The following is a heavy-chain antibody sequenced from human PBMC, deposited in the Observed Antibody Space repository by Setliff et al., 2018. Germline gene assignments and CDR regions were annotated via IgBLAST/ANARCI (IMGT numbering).Heavy chain of an antibody. CDR3: ARDRTIFGVDNFYYYMDV. J-gene: IGHJ6*03. CDR2: IFYTGRT. D-gene: IGHD3-3*01. Sequence: SENLPLTCNVSGVSITTSYWSWIRQSSGKGLEWIGNIFYTGRTNYNPSIKSRVTILVDTPRNQLSLRLKSVTAADTAVYYCARDRTIFGVDNFYYYMDVGGRGSTVAVSS. CDR1: GVSITTSY. V-gene: IGHV4-59*01.